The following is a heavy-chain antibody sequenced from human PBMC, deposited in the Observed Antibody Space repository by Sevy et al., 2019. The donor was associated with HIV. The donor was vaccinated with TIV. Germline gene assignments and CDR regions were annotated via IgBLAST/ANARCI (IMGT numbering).Heavy chain of an antibody. Sequence: SETLSLTCTVSGGSINSDHWNWIRQPPGKGLEWIGYVYYIGGTNYNPSLKNRVTISVDRTKNQFSLNVTSVTAADTAVYYCARRNDFAIWGQGTMVTVSS. CDR3: ARRNDFAI. V-gene: IGHV4-59*08. CDR1: GGSINSDH. J-gene: IGHJ3*02. CDR2: VYYIGGT.